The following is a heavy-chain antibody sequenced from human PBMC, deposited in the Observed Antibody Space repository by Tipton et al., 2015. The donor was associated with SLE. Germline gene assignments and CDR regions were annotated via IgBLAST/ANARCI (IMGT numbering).Heavy chain of an antibody. J-gene: IGHJ4*02. V-gene: IGHV4-30-4*08. CDR2: IYYSGST. CDR1: GGSFSGYY. Sequence: TLSLTCAVYGGSFSGYYWSWIRQPPGKGLEWIGYIYYSGSTSYNPSLKSRVTISVDTSKNQFSLKLSSVTAADTAVYYCAREDGRASHFDYWGQGTLVIVSS. CDR3: AREDGRASHFDY.